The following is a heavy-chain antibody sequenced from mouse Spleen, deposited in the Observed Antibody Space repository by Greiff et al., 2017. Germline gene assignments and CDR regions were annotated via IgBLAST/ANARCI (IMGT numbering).Heavy chain of an antibody. CDR3: ARQGDDYYAMDY. J-gene: IGHJ4*01. CDR1: GFTFSSYA. Sequence: EVKLMESGGGLVKLGGSLKLSCAASGFTFSSYAMSWVRQTPEKRLEWVATISSGGGNTYYPDSVKGRFTISRDNAKNTLYLQMSSVTSEDTAMYYCARQGDDYYAMDYWGQGTSVTVSS. V-gene: IGHV5-9*04. CDR2: ISSGGGNT.